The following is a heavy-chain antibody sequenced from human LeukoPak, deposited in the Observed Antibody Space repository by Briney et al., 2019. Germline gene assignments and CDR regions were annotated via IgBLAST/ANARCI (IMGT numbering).Heavy chain of an antibody. CDR2: IYYSGST. D-gene: IGHD5-24*01. V-gene: IGHV4-31*03. CDR1: GGSISSGGDY. J-gene: IGHJ4*02. CDR3: ARGEDGYNYPDY. Sequence: PSQTLSLTCTVSGGSISSGGDYWSWIRQHPGKGLEWIGYIYYSGSTYYHPSLKSRVTISVDTSKNQFYLKLSSVTAADTAVYYCARGEDGYNYPDYWGQGTLVTVSS.